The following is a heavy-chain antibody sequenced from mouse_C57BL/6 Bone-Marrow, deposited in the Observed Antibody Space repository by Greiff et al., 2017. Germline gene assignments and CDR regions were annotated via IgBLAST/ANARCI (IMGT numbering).Heavy chain of an antibody. Sequence: QVQLLQPGAELVRPGTSVKLSCKASGYTFTSYWMHWVKQRPGQGLEWIGVIDSSDSYTNYNQTFKGKAILTVDTSSITSYMQLSSLTSEDSAVCYCLYAWFAYWGQGTLVTVSA. CDR3: LYAWFAY. J-gene: IGHJ3*01. D-gene: IGHD1-1*01. V-gene: IGHV1-59*01. CDR2: IDSSDSYT. CDR1: GYTFTSYW.